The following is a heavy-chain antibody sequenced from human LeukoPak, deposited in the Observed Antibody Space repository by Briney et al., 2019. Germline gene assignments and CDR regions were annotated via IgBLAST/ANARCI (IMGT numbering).Heavy chain of an antibody. CDR2: INPHSGGT. V-gene: IGHV1-2*02. Sequence: ASVKVSCKASGYTFTNYYIHWVRQAPGQGLEWMGRINPHSGGTTYAQKLQGRVTMTRDTSISTAYMELSSLRSDDTAVYYCARDKDFVVVVPATDAFDIWGQGTMVTVSS. CDR3: ARDKDFVVVVPATDAFDI. J-gene: IGHJ3*02. D-gene: IGHD2-15*01. CDR1: GYTFTNYY.